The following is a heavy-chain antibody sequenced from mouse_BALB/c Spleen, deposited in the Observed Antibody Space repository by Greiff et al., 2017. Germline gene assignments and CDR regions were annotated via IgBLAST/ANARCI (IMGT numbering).Heavy chain of an antibody. CDR1: GFTFSSFG. CDR3: ARGNGNPAMDY. D-gene: IGHD2-1*01. V-gene: IGHV5-17*02. Sequence: EVKLVESGGGLVQPGGSRILSCAASGFTFSSFGMHWVRQAPEKGLVWVAYISSGSSTIYYADTVNGRFTISRDNPKNTLFLQMTSLRSEDTAMYYCARGNGNPAMDYWGQGTSVTVSS. J-gene: IGHJ4*01. CDR2: ISSGSSTI.